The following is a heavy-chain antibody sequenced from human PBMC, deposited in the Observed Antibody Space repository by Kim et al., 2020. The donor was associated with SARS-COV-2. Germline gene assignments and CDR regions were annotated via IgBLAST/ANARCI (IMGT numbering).Heavy chain of an antibody. CDR2: IKRDGSEK. Sequence: GGSLRLSCEASGLTFSSYWMSWVRQAPGKGLEWVANIKRDGSEKYYGDSVKGRFTISRDNAKNLLYLQMDSLRAEDTAVYYCATVGATGKLYYYYGLDV. V-gene: IGHV3-7*01. CDR3: ATVGATGKLYYYYGLDV. CDR1: GLTFSSYW. D-gene: IGHD1-26*01. J-gene: IGHJ6*01.